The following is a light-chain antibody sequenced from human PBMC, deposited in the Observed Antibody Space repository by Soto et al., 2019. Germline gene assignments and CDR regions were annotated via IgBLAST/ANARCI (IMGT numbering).Light chain of an antibody. CDR2: GAS. CDR1: QSVYNN. CDR3: QQYNSYSGT. V-gene: IGKV3-15*01. J-gene: IGKJ1*01. Sequence: EIVMTQSPATLSVSPGERATLSCRASQSVYNNLAWYQQKPGQAPRLLIYGASTRATGIPARFSGSGSGTEFTLTISSLQSEDFATYYCQQYNSYSGTFGQGTKVEIK.